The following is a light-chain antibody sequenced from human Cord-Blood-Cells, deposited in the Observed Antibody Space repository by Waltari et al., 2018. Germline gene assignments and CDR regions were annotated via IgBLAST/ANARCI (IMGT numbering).Light chain of an antibody. J-gene: IGLJ1*01. CDR2: EGS. Sequence: QSALTQPASVSGSPGQSLTISCTGTSSDVGSYNLVSWYKQHPGKAPKLMIYEGSKRPSGVSNRFSGSKSGNTASLTISGLQAEDEADYYCCSYAGSSTPYVFGTGTKVTVL. CDR3: CSYAGSSTPYV. CDR1: SSDVGSYNL. V-gene: IGLV2-23*01.